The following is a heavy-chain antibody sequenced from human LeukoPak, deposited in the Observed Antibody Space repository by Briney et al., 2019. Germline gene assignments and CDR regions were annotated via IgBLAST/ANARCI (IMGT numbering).Heavy chain of an antibody. CDR2: IRYDGSNK. J-gene: IGHJ6*03. CDR3: AKGGTDYYYYYMDV. CDR1: GFTFSSYG. V-gene: IGHV3-30*02. Sequence: GGSLRLSCAASGFTFSSYGMHWVRQAPGKGLEWVAFIRYDGSNKYYADSVKGRFTISRDNSKNTLHLQMNSLRAEDTAVYYCAKGGTDYYYYYMDVWGKGTTVTVSS.